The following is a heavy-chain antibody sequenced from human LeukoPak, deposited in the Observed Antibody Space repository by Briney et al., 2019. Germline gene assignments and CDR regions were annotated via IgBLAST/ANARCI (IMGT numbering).Heavy chain of an antibody. CDR2: INHSGST. J-gene: IGHJ5*02. CDR3: ARPGSSGYYYTNWFDP. Sequence: SETLSLTCAVYGGSFSGYYWSWIRQPPGKGLEWIGEINHSGSTNYNPSLKSRVTISVDTSKNQFSLKLSSVTAADTAVYYCARPGSSGYYYTNWFDPWGQGTLVTVSS. D-gene: IGHD3-22*01. V-gene: IGHV4-34*01. CDR1: GGSFSGYY.